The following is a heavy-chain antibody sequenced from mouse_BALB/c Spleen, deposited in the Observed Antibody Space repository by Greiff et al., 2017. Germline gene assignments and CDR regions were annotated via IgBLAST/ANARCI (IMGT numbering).Heavy chain of an antibody. Sequence: EVKLQESGPELVKPGASVKMSCKASGYTFTSYVMHWVKQKPGQGLEWIGYINPYNDGTKYNEKFKGKATLTSDKSSSTAYMELSSLTSEDSAVYYCAREDYHGSSYEAMDYWGQGTSVTVSS. CDR1: GYTFTSYV. CDR3: AREDYHGSSYEAMDY. CDR2: INPYNDGT. J-gene: IGHJ4*01. V-gene: IGHV1-14*01. D-gene: IGHD1-1*01.